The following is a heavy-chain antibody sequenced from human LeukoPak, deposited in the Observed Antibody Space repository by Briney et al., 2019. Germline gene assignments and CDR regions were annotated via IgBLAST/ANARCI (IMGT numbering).Heavy chain of an antibody. Sequence: GGSLRLSCAASGFTFSSHWMRWVRQAPGEGLVWVLRIKEEGSYTTPAHSVKGRFTISGDNAKNTLYLQMNSLRAEDTAVYYCARGDASWFGELLYSPTYYYYGMDVWGQGTTVTVSS. V-gene: IGHV3-74*01. J-gene: IGHJ6*02. CDR2: IKEEGSYT. CDR3: ARGDASWFGELLYSPTYYYYGMDV. D-gene: IGHD3-10*01. CDR1: GFTFSSHW.